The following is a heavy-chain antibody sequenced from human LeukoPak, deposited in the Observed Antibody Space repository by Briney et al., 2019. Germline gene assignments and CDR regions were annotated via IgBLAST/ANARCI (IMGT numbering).Heavy chain of an antibody. Sequence: SETLSHTCTVSGGSISSYYWSWIRQPPGKGLEWIGYIYYSGSTNYNPSLKSRVIISVDTSKNQFSLKLSSVTAADTAVYYCASWEMRGYSYGYFDYWGQGTLVTVSS. V-gene: IGHV4-59*01. J-gene: IGHJ4*02. CDR2: IYYSGST. CDR1: GGSISSYY. D-gene: IGHD5-18*01. CDR3: ASWEMRGYSYGYFDY.